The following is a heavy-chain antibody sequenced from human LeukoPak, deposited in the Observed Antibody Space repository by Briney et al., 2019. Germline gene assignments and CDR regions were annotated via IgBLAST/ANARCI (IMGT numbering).Heavy chain of an antibody. D-gene: IGHD6-13*01. CDR1: GGTFSSYA. CDR2: IIPIFGTA. J-gene: IGHJ6*03. V-gene: IGHV1-69*06. CDR3: ARATSSSWYLDYYYYYMDV. Sequence: SVKVSCKASGGTFSSYAISWVRQAPGQGLEWMGGIIPIFGTANYAQKFQGRVTITADKSTSTAYMELSSLRSEDTAVYYCARATSSSWYLDYYYYYMDVWGKGTTVTISS.